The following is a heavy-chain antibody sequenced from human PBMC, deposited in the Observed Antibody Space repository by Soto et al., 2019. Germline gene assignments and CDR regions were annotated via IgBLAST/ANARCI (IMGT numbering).Heavy chain of an antibody. J-gene: IGHJ4*02. CDR3: ARVRYCGGDCLDY. D-gene: IGHD2-21*01. Sequence: PSETLSLTCTVSGGSISSYYWSWIRQPPGKGLEWIGYIYYSGSTNYNPSLKSRVTISVDTSKNQFSLKLSSVTAADTAVYYCARVRYCGGDCLDYWGQGTLVTVSS. V-gene: IGHV4-59*01. CDR2: IYYSGST. CDR1: GGSISSYY.